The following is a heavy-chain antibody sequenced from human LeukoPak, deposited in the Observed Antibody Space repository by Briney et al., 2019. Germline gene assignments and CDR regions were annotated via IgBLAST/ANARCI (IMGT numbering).Heavy chain of an antibody. CDR3: AKIIVVLPSTISNPYYFDY. V-gene: IGHV3-23*01. CDR2: ISGSGDST. CDR1: GFTFSSYA. D-gene: IGHD2-2*02. J-gene: IGHJ4*02. Sequence: GGSLRLSCAASGFTFSSYAMSWVRQAPGKGLEWVSGISGSGDSTYYADSVKGRFTTSRDNSKNTLYLQMSSLRAEDTAVYYCAKIIVVLPSTISNPYYFDYWGQGTLVTVSS.